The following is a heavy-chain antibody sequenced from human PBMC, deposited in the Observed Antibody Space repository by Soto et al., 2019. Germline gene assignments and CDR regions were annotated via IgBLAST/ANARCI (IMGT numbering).Heavy chain of an antibody. J-gene: IGHJ3*02. D-gene: IGHD5-18*01. V-gene: IGHV3-30-3*01. CDR2: ISYDGSNK. Sequence: QVQLVESGGGVVQPGRSLRLSCAASGFTFSSYAMHWVRQAPGKGLEWVAVISYDGSNKYYADSVKGRFTISRDNSKNTLYRQMNSLRAEDTAVYYCARERTAMVTGAFDIWGQGTMVTVSS. CDR1: GFTFSSYA. CDR3: ARERTAMVTGAFDI.